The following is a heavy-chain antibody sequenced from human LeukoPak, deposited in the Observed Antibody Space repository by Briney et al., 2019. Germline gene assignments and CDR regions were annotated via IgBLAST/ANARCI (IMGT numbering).Heavy chain of an antibody. CDR3: ARSWYGMDV. J-gene: IGHJ6*02. CDR1: GYPFTASY. Sequence: GGSVKVSCKASGYPFTASYMQWARQTPGQGLEWMGRINPSNGDTDFQQKFQGRVTMTRDTSITTVYMELSRLTSDDTAVYYCARSWYGMDVWGQGTTVTVSS. CDR2: INPSNGDT. V-gene: IGHV1-2*06.